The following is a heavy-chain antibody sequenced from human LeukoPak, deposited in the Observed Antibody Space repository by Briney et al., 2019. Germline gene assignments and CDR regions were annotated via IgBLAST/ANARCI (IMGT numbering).Heavy chain of an antibody. J-gene: IGHJ5*02. CDR3: ARGGYKWNDDWFDP. Sequence: GGSLRLSCAASGFTFSSYWMHWVRQAPGKGLVWVSRINSDGSSTSYADSVKGRFTISRDNAKNTLYLQMNSLRAEDTAVYYCARGGYKWNDDWFDPWGQGTLVTVSS. CDR1: GFTFSSYW. D-gene: IGHD1-1*01. CDR2: INSDGSST. V-gene: IGHV3-74*01.